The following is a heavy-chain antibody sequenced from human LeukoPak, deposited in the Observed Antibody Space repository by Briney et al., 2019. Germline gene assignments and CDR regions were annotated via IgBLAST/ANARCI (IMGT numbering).Heavy chain of an antibody. V-gene: IGHV3-30*18. CDR2: IYYDGSNK. CDR3: AKGAPIWSGYYYY. J-gene: IGHJ4*02. CDR1: GFTFSSYG. D-gene: IGHD3-3*01. Sequence: GGSLRLSCAASGFTFSSYGMHWVRQAPGKGLDWVAVIYYDGSNKYYADSVKGRFTISRDNSKDTLYLQMNSQRAEGTAVYYLAKGAPIWSGYYYYWGQGTLVTVSS.